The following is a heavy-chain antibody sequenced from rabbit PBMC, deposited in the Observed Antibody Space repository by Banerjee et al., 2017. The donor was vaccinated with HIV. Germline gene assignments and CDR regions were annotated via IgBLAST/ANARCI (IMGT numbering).Heavy chain of an antibody. CDR3: ARVYHGDGYNFHL. V-gene: IGHV1S45*01. J-gene: IGHJ6*01. CDR2: IYAGDGST. Sequence: QEQLEESGGDLVKPEGSLTLTCTASGFSFSSRYTMCWVRQAPGKGLEWIACIYAGDGSTYYASWAKGRFTISKTSSTTVTLQMTSLTAADTATYFCARVYHGDGYNFHLWGPGTLVTVS. CDR1: GFSFSSRYT. D-gene: IGHD6-1*01.